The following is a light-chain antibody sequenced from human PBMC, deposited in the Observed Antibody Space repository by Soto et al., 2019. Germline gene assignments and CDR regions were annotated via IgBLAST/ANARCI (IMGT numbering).Light chain of an antibody. Sequence: DIQMTQSPSTLSASVGDTVTITCRASQTISGWLAWYQQKPGKAPKLLIYRTSTLENGVPSRFSGSGSGTEFTLSISSLKSDVSATSWCQQYNPYSLAWTFGPGARVEIK. J-gene: IGKJ1*01. V-gene: IGKV1-5*03. CDR1: QTISGW. CDR2: RTS. CDR3: QQYNPYSLAWT.